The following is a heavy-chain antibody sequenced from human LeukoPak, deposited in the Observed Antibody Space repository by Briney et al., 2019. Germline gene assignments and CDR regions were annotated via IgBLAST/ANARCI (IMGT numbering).Heavy chain of an antibody. CDR3: AKSLVGARGFFDY. Sequence: GGSLRLSCAASGFTFSSYAVSWVRQAPGKGLEWVSAISGSGGSTYYADSVKGRFTISRDNSKNTLYLQMNSLRAEDTAVYYCAKSLVGARGFFDYWGQGTLVTVSS. J-gene: IGHJ4*02. CDR1: GFTFSSYA. CDR2: ISGSGGST. D-gene: IGHD1-26*01. V-gene: IGHV3-23*01.